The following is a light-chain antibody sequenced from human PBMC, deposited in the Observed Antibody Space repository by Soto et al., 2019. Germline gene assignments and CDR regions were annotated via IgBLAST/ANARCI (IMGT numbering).Light chain of an antibody. J-gene: IGKJ5*01. Sequence: IQMTQSPSSLSASVGDRVTITCRASQSISSYLNWYQQKPGKAPKLLIYAASSLETGVPSRFSGSGSGTDFTFTISSLQAEDIATYFCQQYDSVFTFGQGTRLEIK. V-gene: IGKV1-33*01. CDR1: QSISSY. CDR3: QQYDSVFT. CDR2: AAS.